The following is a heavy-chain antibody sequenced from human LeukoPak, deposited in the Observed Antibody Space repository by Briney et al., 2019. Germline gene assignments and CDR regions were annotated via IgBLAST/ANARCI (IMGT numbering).Heavy chain of an antibody. CDR3: ARAHDNWHDVLDY. V-gene: IGHV1-18*01. CDR1: GYTFTSYG. J-gene: IGHJ4*02. CDR2: ISAYNGNT. Sequence: ASVKVSCKASGYTFTSYGISWVRQAPGQGLEWMGWISAYNGNTSYAQRFQGRVTMTIDTSTSTAYMELRSLRSDDTAVYYCARAHDNWHDVLDYWGQGTLVTVSS. D-gene: IGHD1-20*01.